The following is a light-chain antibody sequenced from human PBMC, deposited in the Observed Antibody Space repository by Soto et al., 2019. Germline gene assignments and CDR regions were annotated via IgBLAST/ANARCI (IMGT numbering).Light chain of an antibody. J-gene: IGKJ1*01. CDR1: QYISIW. CDR3: QQFSSYSWT. V-gene: IGKV1-5*01. CDR2: DVS. Sequence: DIQMSQSPSTLSASVGDRVTITCRASQYISIWLAWYQQRPGKAPKLLIYDVSRLESGVPSRFSGSGSGTEFTLTISSLQPDDFATYYCQQFSSYSWTFGQGTKV.